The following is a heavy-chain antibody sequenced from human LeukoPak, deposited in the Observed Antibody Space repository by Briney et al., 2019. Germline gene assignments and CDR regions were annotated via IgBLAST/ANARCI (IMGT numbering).Heavy chain of an antibody. CDR2: IWYDGSQN. V-gene: IGHV3-33*01. CDR3: ARSRGAGPGAYFGY. Sequence: GRSLRLSCAASGFSFGGFGMHWVRQAPGKGLEWVSLIWYDGSQNYYADSVKGRFTISRDNSKNTLYLQMNSLRAEDTAVYYCARSRGAGPGAYFGYWGQGTLVTVTS. CDR1: GFSFGGFG. D-gene: IGHD6-19*01. J-gene: IGHJ4*02.